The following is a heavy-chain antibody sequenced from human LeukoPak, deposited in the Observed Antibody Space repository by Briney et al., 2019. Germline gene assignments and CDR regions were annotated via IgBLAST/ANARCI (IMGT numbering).Heavy chain of an antibody. CDR2: ISSNGDSL. CDR3: AKAAISSWPSYQYGMDV. D-gene: IGHD6-13*01. CDR1: GFTFSDYY. V-gene: IGHV3-11*01. J-gene: IGHJ6*02. Sequence: GGSLRLSYAVAGFTFSDYYMTWIRQAPGKGLEWVSFISSNGDSLYYADSVEGRFTISRDNAKDSVYLQMNSLRAEDTAVYYCAKAAISSWPSYQYGMDVWGQGTTVTVSS.